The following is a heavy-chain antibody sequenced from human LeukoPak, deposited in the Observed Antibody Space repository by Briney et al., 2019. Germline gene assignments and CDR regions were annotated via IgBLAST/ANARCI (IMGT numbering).Heavy chain of an antibody. Sequence: PSETLSLTCTVSGGSISIYYWNWIRQPPAKGLEWIGYIYTSGSTNYNPSLKSRVTISVDTSKNQFSLKLTSVTAADTAVYYCARRSGDGYRRFDYWGQGTLVTVSS. D-gene: IGHD5-24*01. CDR3: ARRSGDGYRRFDY. J-gene: IGHJ4*02. V-gene: IGHV4-4*09. CDR2: IYTSGST. CDR1: GGSISIYY.